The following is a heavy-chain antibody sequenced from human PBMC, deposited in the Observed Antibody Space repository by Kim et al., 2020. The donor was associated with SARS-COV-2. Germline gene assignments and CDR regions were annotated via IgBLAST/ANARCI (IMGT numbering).Heavy chain of an antibody. J-gene: IGHJ5*02. V-gene: IGHV3-23*01. D-gene: IGHD4-17*01. CDR1: GFTFSTYA. CDR2: ISSGGAIT. Sequence: GGSLRLSCAASGFTFSTYAMTWVRQAPGKGLEWVATISSGGAITYYADSVKGRFTISRDNSKNTLYLQMNSLRAEDTARYFCAKYYSDSVTRWFDPWGQGTLVTISS. CDR3: AKYYSDSVTRWFDP.